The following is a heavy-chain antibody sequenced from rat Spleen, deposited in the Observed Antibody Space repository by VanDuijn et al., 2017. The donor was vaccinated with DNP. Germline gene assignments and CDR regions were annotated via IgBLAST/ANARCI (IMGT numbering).Heavy chain of an antibody. Sequence: EVQLVESGGGLVQPGRSLKLSCAASGFTFSAYYMAWIRQAPTKGLEWVAYIRYDGGTTKYGDSVKGRFTLSRDNAKNTLYLQMNSLRSEDMATYYCVRWNSGHFDYWGQGVMVPVSS. V-gene: IGHV5-22*01. D-gene: IGHD4-3*01. CDR3: VRWNSGHFDY. CDR1: GFTFSAYY. J-gene: IGHJ2*01. CDR2: IRYDGGTT.